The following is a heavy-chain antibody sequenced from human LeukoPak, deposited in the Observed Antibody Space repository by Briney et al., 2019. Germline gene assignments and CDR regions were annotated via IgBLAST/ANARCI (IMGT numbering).Heavy chain of an antibody. V-gene: IGHV3-23*01. CDR3: AKANDFWSGYYVY. CDR2: ISGSGGST. CDR1: GFTFSSYA. Sequence: GGSLGLSCAASGFTFSSYAMSWVRQAPGKGLEWVSAISGSGGSTYYADSVKGRFTISRDNSKNTLYLQMNSLRAEDTAVYYCAKANDFWSGYYVYWGQGTLVTVSS. J-gene: IGHJ4*02. D-gene: IGHD3-3*01.